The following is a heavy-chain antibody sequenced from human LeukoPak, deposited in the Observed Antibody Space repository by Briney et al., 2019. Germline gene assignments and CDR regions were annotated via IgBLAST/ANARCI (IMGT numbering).Heavy chain of an antibody. Sequence: QSGGSLRLSCAASGFTFSSYAMHWVRQAPGKGLEWVSAISGSGGSTYYADSVKGRFTISRDNSKNTLYLQMNSLRAEDTAVYYCAKDASYYYDSLDAFDIWGQGTMVTVSS. J-gene: IGHJ3*02. CDR3: AKDASYYYDSLDAFDI. D-gene: IGHD3-22*01. V-gene: IGHV3-23*01. CDR2: ISGSGGST. CDR1: GFTFSSYA.